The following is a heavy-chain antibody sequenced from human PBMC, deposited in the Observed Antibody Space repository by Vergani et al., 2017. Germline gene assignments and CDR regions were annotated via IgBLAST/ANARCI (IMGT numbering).Heavy chain of an antibody. CDR3: ARQTQDDFWSGYTIDY. CDR2: IYYSGST. J-gene: IGHJ4*02. V-gene: IGHV4-39*01. D-gene: IGHD3-3*01. Sequence: QLQLQESGPGLVKPSETLSLTCTVSGGSISSSSYYWGWIRQPPGKGLEWIGSIYYSGSTYYNPSLKSRVTISVDTSKNQFSLKLSSVTAADTAVYYCARQTQDDFWSGYTIDYWGQGTLVTVSS. CDR1: GGSISSSSYY.